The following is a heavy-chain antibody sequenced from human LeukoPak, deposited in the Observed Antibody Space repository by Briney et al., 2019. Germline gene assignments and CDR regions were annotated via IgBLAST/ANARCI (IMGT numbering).Heavy chain of an antibody. J-gene: IGHJ4*02. D-gene: IGHD3-3*01. Sequence: QTGASLRLSCAASGFTFSSYWMSWVRQAPGKGLEWVANIKQDGSEKYYVDSVKGRFTISRDDAKSSLYLQMNSLRAEDTAVYYCARDRAYYDFWSGYYGPYFDYWGQGTLVTVSS. V-gene: IGHV3-7*01. CDR3: ARDRAYYDFWSGYYGPYFDY. CDR1: GFTFSSYW. CDR2: IKQDGSEK.